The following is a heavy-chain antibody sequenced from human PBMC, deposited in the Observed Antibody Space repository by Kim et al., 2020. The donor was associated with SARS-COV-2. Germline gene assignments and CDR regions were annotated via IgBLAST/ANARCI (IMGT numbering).Heavy chain of an antibody. D-gene: IGHD6-13*01. Sequence: SETLSLTCTVSGGSISSGGYYWSWIRQHPGKGLEWIGYIYYSGSTYYNPSLKSRVTISVDTSKNQFSLKLSSVTAADTAVYYCARERQGSSSWSYYFDYWGQGTLVTVSS. V-gene: IGHV4-31*03. J-gene: IGHJ4*02. CDR1: GGSISSGGYY. CDR2: IYYSGST. CDR3: ARERQGSSSWSYYFDY.